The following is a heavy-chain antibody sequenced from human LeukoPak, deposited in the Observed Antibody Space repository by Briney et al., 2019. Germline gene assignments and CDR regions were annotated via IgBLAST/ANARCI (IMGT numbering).Heavy chain of an antibody. V-gene: IGHV3-9*01. CDR1: GFTFDDYS. CDR2: LGWNGDII. Sequence: PGRSLRLSCAASGFTFDDYSMHWVRQSPGKGLEWLSGLGWNGDIIDYADSVKGRFTISRDNAKNSLYLQMYSLKTEDTALYYCAKGSLIAASGTLFDFWGQGTRVTVS. D-gene: IGHD6-13*01. CDR3: AKGSLIAASGTLFDF. J-gene: IGHJ4*02.